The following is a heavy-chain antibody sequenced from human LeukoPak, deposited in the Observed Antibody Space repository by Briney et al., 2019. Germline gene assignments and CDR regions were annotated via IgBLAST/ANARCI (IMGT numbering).Heavy chain of an antibody. D-gene: IGHD3-22*01. V-gene: IGHV1-18*01. CDR2: ISAYNGNT. Sequence: GASVKVSCKASGYTFTSYGISWVRQAPGQGLEWMGWISAYNGNTNYAQKLKGRVTMTTDTSTSTAYMELRSLRSDDTAVYYCARDSSGPPRRGRNAFDIWGQGTMVTVSS. J-gene: IGHJ3*02. CDR1: GYTFTSYG. CDR3: ARDSSGPPRRGRNAFDI.